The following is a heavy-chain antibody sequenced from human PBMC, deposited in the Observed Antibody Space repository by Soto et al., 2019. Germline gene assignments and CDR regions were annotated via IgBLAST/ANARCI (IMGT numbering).Heavy chain of an antibody. CDR1: GGTSSSYT. Sequence: QLQLVQSGAEVKPPGSSVKVSCKASGGTSSSYTISWVRQAPGQGLEWMGGIVPIFGMKNYAQKYQDRLTITADTSTSTAYMELSSLRSEDTALYYCSTRGGQEQPFVDYCGQGTLVAVSS. CDR2: IVPIFGMK. V-gene: IGHV1-69*17. D-gene: IGHD6-13*01. J-gene: IGHJ4*02. CDR3: STRGGQEQPFVDY.